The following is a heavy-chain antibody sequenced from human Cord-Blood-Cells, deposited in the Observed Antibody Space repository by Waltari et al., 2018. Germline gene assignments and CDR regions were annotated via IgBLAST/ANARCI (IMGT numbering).Heavy chain of an antibody. J-gene: IGHJ6*02. D-gene: IGHD6-13*01. CDR2: ISDYNVNT. V-gene: IGHV1-18*01. CDR3: ARPIAAAGLYSYYYGMDV. Sequence: QVQLVQSGAEVKKPGASVKVSCKASGYTFNSYGISWVRPATGQGLEWMGWISDYNVNTHYAQKHQGRVTLTTDTATSTAYRELRSLRSDDTAVYSCARPIAAAGLYSYYYGMDVWGQGTTVTVSS. CDR1: GYTFNSYG.